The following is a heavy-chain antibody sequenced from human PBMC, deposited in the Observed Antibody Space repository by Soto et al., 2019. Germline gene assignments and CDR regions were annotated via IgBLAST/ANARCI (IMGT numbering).Heavy chain of an antibody. J-gene: IGHJ4*02. CDR2: ISGSGGST. Sequence: GGSLRLSCAASGFTFSSYAMSWVRQAPGKGLEWVSAISGSGGSTYYADSVKGRFTISRDNSKNTLYLQMNSLRAEDTAVYYCAKDGTMIVPNPRGLDYWGQGTLVTVSS. CDR1: GFTFSSYA. D-gene: IGHD3-22*01. CDR3: AKDGTMIVPNPRGLDY. V-gene: IGHV3-23*01.